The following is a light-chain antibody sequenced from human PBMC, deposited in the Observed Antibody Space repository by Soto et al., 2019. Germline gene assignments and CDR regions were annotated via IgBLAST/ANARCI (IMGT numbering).Light chain of an antibody. CDR2: DAS. Sequence: VLPQSPATLSLSPGERATLSCRARQIVSSSYLAWYQQKPGQTPRLLIYDASTRATGISGSFSGSGSGTEFTLTISSLEPEDFAVYYCQQRSNWITFGQGTRLEI. CDR3: QQRSNWIT. J-gene: IGKJ5*01. CDR1: QIVSSSY. V-gene: IGKV3D-20*02.